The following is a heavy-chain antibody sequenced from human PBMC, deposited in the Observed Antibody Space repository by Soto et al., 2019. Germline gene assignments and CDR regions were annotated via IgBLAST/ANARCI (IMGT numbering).Heavy chain of an antibody. Sequence: QLQLQESGSGLVKPSQTLSLTCAVSGGSISSGGYSWSWIRQPPGKGLEWIGYIYDSGSTYYNPSLKSRVTISVDRSKTQFSRKLSSVTAADTAVYYCARGALRWSTSWDFDYWGQGILVTVSS. CDR1: GGSISSGGYS. V-gene: IGHV4-30-2*01. J-gene: IGHJ4*02. CDR2: IYDSGST. D-gene: IGHD4-17*01. CDR3: ARGALRWSTSWDFDY.